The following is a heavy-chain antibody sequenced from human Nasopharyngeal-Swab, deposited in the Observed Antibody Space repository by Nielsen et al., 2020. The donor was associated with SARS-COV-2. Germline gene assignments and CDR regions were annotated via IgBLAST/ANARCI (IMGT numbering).Heavy chain of an antibody. CDR2: LIENGVDT. CDR1: GFTFSSHA. D-gene: IGHD6-19*01. V-gene: IGHV3-23*01. CDR3: ARESQWPITGFDY. Sequence: GESLKISCVASGFTFSSHAMSWVRQAPGKGLEWVSGLIENGVDTYYAESVKGRFTVSRDNSRNTLYLQMNSLRAEDTAVYYCARESQWPITGFDYWGQGTLVTVSS. J-gene: IGHJ4*02.